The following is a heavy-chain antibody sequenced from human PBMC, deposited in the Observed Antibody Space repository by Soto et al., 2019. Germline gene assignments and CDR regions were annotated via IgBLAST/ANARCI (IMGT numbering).Heavy chain of an antibody. D-gene: IGHD6-13*01. CDR2: IYYSGST. J-gene: IGHJ4*02. CDR3: ARGLPGAAAYVY. V-gene: IGHV4-59*01. CDR1: GGSISSYY. Sequence: SETLSLTCTVSGGSISSYYWSWIRQPPGKGLEWIGYIYYSGSTNYNPSLKSRVTISVDTSKNQFSLKLSSVTAADTAVYYCARGLPGAAAYVYWGQGTLVTVSS.